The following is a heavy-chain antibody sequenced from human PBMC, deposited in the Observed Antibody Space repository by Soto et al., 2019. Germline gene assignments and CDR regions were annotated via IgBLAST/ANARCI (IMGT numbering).Heavy chain of an antibody. J-gene: IGHJ4*02. Sequence: QVQLVQSGAEVRKPGASVKVSCKGSGYTFSSYDINWVRQASGQGLEWMGWVNPQSGNTGYAQKFQGRVTMTRDFFIDTDYMELSSLTSEDTAVYYCARRARVGRQLWFAFDYWAQGSLVTVAS. D-gene: IGHD5-18*01. CDR1: GYTFSSYD. CDR2: VNPQSGNT. CDR3: ARRARVGRQLWFAFDY. V-gene: IGHV1-8*01.